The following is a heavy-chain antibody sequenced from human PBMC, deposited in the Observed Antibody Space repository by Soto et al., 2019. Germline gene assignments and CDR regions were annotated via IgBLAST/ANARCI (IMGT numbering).Heavy chain of an antibody. CDR1: GGTFSSYA. CDR3: AREDEDYYDSSGYYRLVQH. V-gene: IGHV1-69*13. Sequence: ASVKVSCKASGGTFSSYAISWVRQAPGQGLEWMGGIIPIFGTANYAQKFQGRVTITADESTSTAYMELSSLRSEDTAVYYCAREDEDYYDSSGYYRLVQHWGQGTLVTVSS. J-gene: IGHJ1*01. CDR2: IIPIFGTA. D-gene: IGHD3-22*01.